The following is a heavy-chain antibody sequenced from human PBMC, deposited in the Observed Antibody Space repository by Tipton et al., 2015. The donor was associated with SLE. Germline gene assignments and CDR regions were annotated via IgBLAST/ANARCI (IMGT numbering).Heavy chain of an antibody. Sequence: TLSLTCAVYGGSFTGYYWSWIRQPPGKGLEWIGQIYHSGSTKYNPSLKSRVTLSVDTSKNQFSLKLNSVTAADTAVYYCARQGGVGAIDYWGQGTLVNVSS. CDR3: ARQGGVGAIDY. CDR2: IYHSGST. CDR1: GGSFTGYY. J-gene: IGHJ4*02. V-gene: IGHV4-34*01. D-gene: IGHD1-26*01.